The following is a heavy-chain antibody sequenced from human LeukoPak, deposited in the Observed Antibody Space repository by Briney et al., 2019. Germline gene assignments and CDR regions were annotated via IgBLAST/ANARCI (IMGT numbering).Heavy chain of an antibody. V-gene: IGHV3-30*17. Sequence: GVSLSLSCAASGFTLCSYAMHWARRSPGKGLVWVAVISYDGSNKCYAVCEKGRFTITRDNSKITLYLQMNSLRAEDTAVYYCARDGPPTAVTTDYYYYYLDLWGKGTSVTVSS. CDR3: ARDGPPTAVTTDYYYYYLDL. CDR1: GFTLCSYA. CDR2: ISYDGSNK. D-gene: IGHD4-17*01. J-gene: IGHJ6*03.